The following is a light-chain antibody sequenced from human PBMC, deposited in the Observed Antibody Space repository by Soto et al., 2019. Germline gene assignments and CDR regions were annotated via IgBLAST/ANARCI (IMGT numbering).Light chain of an antibody. CDR2: RNN. Sequence: QSVLTQPPSASGTPGQRVTISCSGSSSNIGSNYVYWYQQLPGTAPKLLIYRNNQRPSGVPDRFSVSKSGTSASLAISGLRSEDEADYYCAAWDDSLSGHFGTGTKVTVL. CDR3: AAWDDSLSGH. CDR1: SSNIGSNY. J-gene: IGLJ1*01. V-gene: IGLV1-47*01.